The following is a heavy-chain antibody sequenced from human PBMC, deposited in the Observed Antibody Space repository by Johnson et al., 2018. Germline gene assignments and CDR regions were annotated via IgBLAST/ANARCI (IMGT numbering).Heavy chain of an antibody. D-gene: IGHD6-25*01. CDR2: VYHSGST. J-gene: IGHJ1*01. Sequence: VQLVESGPGLVKPSETLSLTCTVSGGSISSYWWSWIRQPPGKGLEYIGYVYHSGSTIYNPSLESRVTISIDTSKNQFSLKLRSVTAADTAMYYCARGGEYCQDWGQGTLVTVSS. V-gene: IGHV4-59*01. CDR3: ARGGEYCQD. CDR1: GGSISSYW.